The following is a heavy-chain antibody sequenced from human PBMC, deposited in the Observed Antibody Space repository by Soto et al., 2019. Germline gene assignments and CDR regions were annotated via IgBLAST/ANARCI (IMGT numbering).Heavy chain of an antibody. D-gene: IGHD2-15*01. Sequence: SETLSLTCTVSGGSISSYYWSWIRQPPGKGLEWIGYIYYSGSTNYNPSLKSRATISVDTSKNQFSLKLSSVTAADTAVYYCARHAVDCSGGSCYGDHYYYMDVWGKGTTVTVSS. CDR3: ARHAVDCSGGSCYGDHYYYMDV. V-gene: IGHV4-59*08. CDR1: GGSISSYY. J-gene: IGHJ6*03. CDR2: IYYSGST.